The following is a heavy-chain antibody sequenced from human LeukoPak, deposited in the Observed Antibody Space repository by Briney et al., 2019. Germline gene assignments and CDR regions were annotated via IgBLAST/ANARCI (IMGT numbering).Heavy chain of an antibody. V-gene: IGHV1-18*01. CDR3: ARNPTVVPAATPFDY. D-gene: IGHD2-2*02. J-gene: IGHJ4*02. CDR2: ISAYNGNT. CDR1: DYTFTSYG. Sequence: ASVKVSCKASDYTFTSYGISWVRQAPGQGLEWMGWISAYNGNTNYAQKLQGRVTMTTDTSTSTAYMELRSLRSDDTAVYYCARNPTVVPAATPFDYWGQGTLVTVSS.